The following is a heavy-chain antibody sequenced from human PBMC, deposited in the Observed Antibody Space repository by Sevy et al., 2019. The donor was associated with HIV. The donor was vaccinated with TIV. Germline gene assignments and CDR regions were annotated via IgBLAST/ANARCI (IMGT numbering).Heavy chain of an antibody. CDR2: ISGSGGST. D-gene: IGHD5-12*01. Sequence: GGSLRLSCAASGFTFSSYAMSWVRQAPGKGLEWVSDISGSGGSTYYADSVKGRFTISRDNSKNTLYLQMNSLRAEDTAVYYCAKESARGYSGYDYPEYYFDYWGQGTLVTVSS. V-gene: IGHV3-23*01. CDR1: GFTFSSYA. J-gene: IGHJ4*02. CDR3: AKESARGYSGYDYPEYYFDY.